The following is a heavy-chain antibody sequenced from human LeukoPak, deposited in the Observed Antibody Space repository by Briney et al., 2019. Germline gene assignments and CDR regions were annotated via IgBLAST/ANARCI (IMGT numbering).Heavy chain of an antibody. CDR1: GGFINGYY. CDR3: ARHSTGDYSNPHFDY. J-gene: IGHJ4*02. D-gene: IGHD4-11*01. CDR2: IYYSGST. V-gene: IGHV4-59*08. Sequence: SETLSLSCSVSGGFINGYYWSWIREPPGPGLSSIGYIYYSGSTSYNPSLKSRVIISVDTSKNQFSLKLSSVAAADTAVYYCARHSTGDYSNPHFDYWGQGTLVTVSS.